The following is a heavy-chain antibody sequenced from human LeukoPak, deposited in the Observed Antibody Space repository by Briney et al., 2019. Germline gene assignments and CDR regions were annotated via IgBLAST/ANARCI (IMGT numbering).Heavy chain of an antibody. Sequence: SETLSLTCTVSGGSISSYYWSWIRQPPGKGLEWIGDIYYTGSTNYNPSLKSRVTISVATSKNQFSLQLNSVTPEDTAVYYCAGLSYTYVPIWGQGALVTVSS. CDR3: AGLSYTYVPI. D-gene: IGHD5-18*01. V-gene: IGHV4-59*12. J-gene: IGHJ4*02. CDR1: GGSISSYY. CDR2: IYYTGST.